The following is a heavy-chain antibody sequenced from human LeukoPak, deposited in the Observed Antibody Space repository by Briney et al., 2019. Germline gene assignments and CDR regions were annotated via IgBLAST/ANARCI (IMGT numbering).Heavy chain of an antibody. J-gene: IGHJ4*02. V-gene: IGHV3-23*01. Sequence: GGSLRLSCAASGFAFTNYAMSWVRQTPGKGLEWVSATVGSGPDTYHADSVKGRFTVSRDNSRNTLYLQMNSLRVEDTAVYYCTKAPLRSCTGAFCYPFDYWGQGTLVTVSS. CDR2: TVGSGPDT. CDR1: GFAFTNYA. D-gene: IGHD2-8*02. CDR3: TKAPLRSCTGAFCYPFDY.